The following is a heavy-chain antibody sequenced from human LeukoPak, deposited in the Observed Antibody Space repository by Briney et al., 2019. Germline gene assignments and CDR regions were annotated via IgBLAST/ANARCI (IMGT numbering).Heavy chain of an antibody. CDR3: ARDGYSSGWYRGDAFDI. CDR2: IYSTGST. V-gene: IGHV4-4*07. D-gene: IGHD6-19*01. J-gene: IGHJ3*02. CDR1: GGSISSYY. Sequence: SETLSLTCTVSGGSISSYYWSWIRRPAGKGLEWIGRIYSTGSTNYNPSLKSRVTMSVDTSKNQFSLKLSSVTAADTAVYYCARDGYSSGWYRGDAFDIWGQGTMVTVSS.